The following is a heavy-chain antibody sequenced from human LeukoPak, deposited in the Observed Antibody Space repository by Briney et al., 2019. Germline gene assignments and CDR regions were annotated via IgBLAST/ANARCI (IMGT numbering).Heavy chain of an antibody. J-gene: IGHJ4*02. CDR1: GFTFDDYA. Sequence: GGSLRLSCAASGFTFDDYAMHWVRQAPGKGLEWVSGISWNSGSIGYADSVKGRFTISRDNAKNSLYLQMNSLRAEDTALYYCARAAAGYGTSRIDYWGQGTLVTVSS. CDR3: ARAAAGYGTSRIDY. D-gene: IGHD6-13*01. V-gene: IGHV3-9*01. CDR2: ISWNSGSI.